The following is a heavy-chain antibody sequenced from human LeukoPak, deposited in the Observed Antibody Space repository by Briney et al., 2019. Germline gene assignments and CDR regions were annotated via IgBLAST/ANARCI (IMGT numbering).Heavy chain of an antibody. CDR2: INHSGST. D-gene: IGHD3-22*01. CDR1: GGSFSCYY. J-gene: IGHJ2*01. Sequence: PSETLSLTCAVYGGSFSCYYWSWIRQPPGKGLEWIGEINHSGSTNYNPSLKSRVTMSVDTSKNQFSLKLSSVTAADTAVYYCARDPAGDYYDSSGYTNWYFDLWGRGALVTVSS. CDR3: ARDPAGDYYDSSGYTNWYFDL. V-gene: IGHV4-34*01.